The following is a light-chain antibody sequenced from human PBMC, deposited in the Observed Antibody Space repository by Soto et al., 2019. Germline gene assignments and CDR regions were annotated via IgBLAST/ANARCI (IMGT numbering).Light chain of an antibody. CDR2: AVT. V-gene: IGLV2-11*01. CDR3: CSYAGSYTHYV. Sequence: QSALTQPRSVSGSPGQSVTISCTGTSSDVGGYNYVSWYQQYPGKAPKVMIYAVTKRPSGVPDRISGSKSGNTASLTISGLQAEDEADYYCCSYAGSYTHYVVGTGTKLTV. J-gene: IGLJ1*01. CDR1: SSDVGGYNY.